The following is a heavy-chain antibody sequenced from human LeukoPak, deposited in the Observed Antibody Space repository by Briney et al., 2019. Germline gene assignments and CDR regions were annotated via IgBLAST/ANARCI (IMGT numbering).Heavy chain of an antibody. Sequence: SQTLSLTCTVSGGSISSNSYYWGWLRQPAGKGLEWLGRIYTSGSTYYNPSLKSRVTISKNTSKNEFSLKLSSVTAADTAVYYCARDSPPAYCSGGSCYFDYWGQGTLVTVSS. CDR3: ARDSPPAYCSGGSCYFDY. CDR1: GGSISSNSYY. V-gene: IGHV4-61*02. CDR2: IYTSGST. D-gene: IGHD2-15*01. J-gene: IGHJ4*02.